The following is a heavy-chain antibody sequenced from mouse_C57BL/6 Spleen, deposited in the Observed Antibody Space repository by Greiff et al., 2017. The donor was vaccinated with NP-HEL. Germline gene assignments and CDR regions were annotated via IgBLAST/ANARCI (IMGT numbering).Heavy chain of an antibody. Sequence: QVHVKQSGPELVKPGASVKISCKASGYTFTDYYINWVKQRPGQGLEWIGWIYPGSGNTKYNEKFKGKATLTVDTSSSTAYMQLSSLTSEDSAVYFCARHYYGSSYWYFDVWGTGTTVTVSS. CDR1: GYTFTDYY. CDR3: ARHYYGSSYWYFDV. D-gene: IGHD1-1*01. J-gene: IGHJ1*03. CDR2: IYPGSGNT. V-gene: IGHV1-84*01.